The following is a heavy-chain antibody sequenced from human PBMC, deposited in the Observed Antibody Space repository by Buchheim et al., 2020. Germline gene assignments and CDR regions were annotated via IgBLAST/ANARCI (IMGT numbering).Heavy chain of an antibody. J-gene: IGHJ4*02. Sequence: EVQLVESGGGLVQPGGSLRLSCAASGFTFSSYWMSWVRQAPGKGLEWVANIKQDGSEKYYVDSVKGRFTISRDHAKKSLYLQMNGLRAEDTAVYYCARHSSSWNPHPFLFDYWGQGTL. D-gene: IGHD6-13*01. CDR3: ARHSSSWNPHPFLFDY. V-gene: IGHV3-7*01. CDR1: GFTFSSYW. CDR2: IKQDGSEK.